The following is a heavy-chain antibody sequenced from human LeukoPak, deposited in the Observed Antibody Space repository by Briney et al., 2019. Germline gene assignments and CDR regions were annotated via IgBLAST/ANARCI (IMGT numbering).Heavy chain of an antibody. V-gene: IGHV3-43*02. CDR1: GFTFDDYA. D-gene: IGHD5-24*01. Sequence: GGSLRLSCAASGFTFDDYAMHWVRHAPGKGREWVSLISGDGGSTYYADSVKGRFTISRDNSKNSLYLQMNSLRTEDTALYYCAKDVDGYNKGALDYWGQGTLVTVSS. J-gene: IGHJ4*02. CDR2: ISGDGGST. CDR3: AKDVDGYNKGALDY.